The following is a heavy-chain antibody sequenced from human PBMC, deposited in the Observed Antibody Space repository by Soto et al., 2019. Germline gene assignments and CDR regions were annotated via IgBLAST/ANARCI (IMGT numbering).Heavy chain of an antibody. V-gene: IGHV3-7*01. CDR3: ARERGLDY. Sequence: EVQLVESGGGLVQPGRSLRLSCAASGFTFDDYAMHWVRQAPGKGLEWVANIKQDGSEKYYVDSVKGRFTISRDNAKNSLYLQMNSLRAEDTAVYYCARERGLDYWGQGTLVTVSS. CDR2: IKQDGSEK. CDR1: GFTFDDYA. J-gene: IGHJ4*02.